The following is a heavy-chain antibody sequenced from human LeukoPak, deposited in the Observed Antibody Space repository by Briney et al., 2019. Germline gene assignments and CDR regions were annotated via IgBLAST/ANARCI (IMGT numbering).Heavy chain of an antibody. J-gene: IGHJ4*02. V-gene: IGHV3-23*01. Sequence: PGGSLRLSCAASGFTFSSYAMSWVRQAPGKGLEWVSAISGSGGSTYYADSVKGRFTIFRDNSKNTLYLQMNSLRAEDTAVYYCANLQGYSYGPYFDYWGQGTLVTVSS. CDR2: ISGSGGST. D-gene: IGHD5-18*01. CDR3: ANLQGYSYGPYFDY. CDR1: GFTFSSYA.